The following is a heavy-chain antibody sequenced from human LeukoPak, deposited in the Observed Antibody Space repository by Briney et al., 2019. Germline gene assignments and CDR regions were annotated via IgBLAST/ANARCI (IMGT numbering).Heavy chain of an antibody. CDR2: IYTSGST. V-gene: IGHV4-61*02. Sequence: SETLSLTCTVSGGSISSGSYYWSWIRQPAGKGLEWIGRIYTSGSTNYNPSLKSRVTISVDTSKNQFSLKLSSVTAADTAVYYCARGQWEPYHIDYWGQGTLVTVSS. CDR1: GGSISSGSYY. J-gene: IGHJ4*02. D-gene: IGHD1-26*01. CDR3: ARGQWEPYHIDY.